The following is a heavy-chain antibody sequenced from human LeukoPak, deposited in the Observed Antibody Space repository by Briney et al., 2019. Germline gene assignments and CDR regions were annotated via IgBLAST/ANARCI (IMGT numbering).Heavy chain of an antibody. CDR3: ARVPIAARQDYYMDV. CDR1: GGSISSSSYY. Sequence: SETLSLTCTVSGGSISSSSYYWGWIRQPPGKGLEWIGSIYYSGSTYYNPSLKSRVTISVDTSKNQFSLKLSSVTAADTAVYYCARVPIAARQDYYMDVWGKGTTVTVSS. D-gene: IGHD6-6*01. J-gene: IGHJ6*03. V-gene: IGHV4-39*07. CDR2: IYYSGST.